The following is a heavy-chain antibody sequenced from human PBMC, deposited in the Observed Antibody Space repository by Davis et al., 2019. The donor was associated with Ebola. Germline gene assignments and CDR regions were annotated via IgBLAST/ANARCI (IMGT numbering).Heavy chain of an antibody. Sequence: PLSLTCPVSGGSISSSNWWSWVRQPPGKALEWLALIDWDDDKYYSTSLKTRLTISKDTSKNQVVLTMTNMDPVDTAKYYCARSRYSGYDYNLDYFDYWGQGTLVTVSS. J-gene: IGHJ4*02. CDR1: GGSISSSNWW. CDR3: ARSRYSGYDYNLDYFDY. V-gene: IGHV2-70*18. D-gene: IGHD5-12*01. CDR2: IDWDDDK.